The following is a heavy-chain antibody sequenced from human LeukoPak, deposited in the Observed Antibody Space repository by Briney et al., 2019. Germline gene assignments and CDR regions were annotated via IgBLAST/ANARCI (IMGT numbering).Heavy chain of an antibody. V-gene: IGHV4-34*01. CDR3: ASIHYYDSSGYYYYFDY. J-gene: IGHJ4*02. CDR2: INHSGST. Sequence: PSETLSLTCAVHGGSFSGYYWSWIRQPPGKGLEWIGEINHSGSTNYNPSLKSRVTISVDTSKNQFSLKLSSVTAADTAVYYCASIHYYDSSGYYYYFDYWGQGTLVTVSS. D-gene: IGHD3-22*01. CDR1: GGSFSGYY.